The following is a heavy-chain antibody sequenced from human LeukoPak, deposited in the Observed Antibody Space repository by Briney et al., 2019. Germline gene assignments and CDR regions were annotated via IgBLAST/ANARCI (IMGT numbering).Heavy chain of an antibody. CDR2: ISGSGGST. CDR1: GFTFSSYA. J-gene: IGHJ4*02. D-gene: IGHD3-3*01. CDR3: AKAQALRFLEWLFSPVDY. V-gene: IGHV3-23*01. Sequence: GGSLRLSCAASGFTFSSYAMSWVRQAPGKGLEWVSAISGSGGSTYYADSVKGRFTISRDNSKNTLYLQMNSLRAEDTAVYYCAKAQALRFLEWLFSPVDYWGQGTLVTVSS.